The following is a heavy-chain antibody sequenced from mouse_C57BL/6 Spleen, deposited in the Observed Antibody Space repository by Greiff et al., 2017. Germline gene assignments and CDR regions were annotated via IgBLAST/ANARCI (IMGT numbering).Heavy chain of an antibody. CDR1: GFNIKDYY. V-gene: IGHV14-2*01. CDR3: ARSGYDGYYFDY. Sequence: VHVKQSGAELVKPGASVKLSCTASGFNIKDYYMHWVKQRTEQGLEWIGRIAPEDGETKYAPKFQGKATITADPSSNTAYLQLSSLTSEDTAVYDGARSGYDGYYFDYWGQGTTLTVSS. CDR2: IAPEDGET. D-gene: IGHD2-3*01. J-gene: IGHJ2*01.